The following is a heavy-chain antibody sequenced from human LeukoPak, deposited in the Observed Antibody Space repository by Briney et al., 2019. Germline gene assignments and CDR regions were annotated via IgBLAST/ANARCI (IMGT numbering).Heavy chain of an antibody. D-gene: IGHD6-19*01. V-gene: IGHV3-48*04. Sequence: GGSLRLSCAASAFTFSSYTMNWVRQAPGKGLEWVSYISSSASSTYYADSVKGRFTISRDNTKNSLYLQMNSLRAEDTAVYFCAGRGTTGWYVAYWGQGTLVTVSS. CDR3: AGRGTTGWYVAY. J-gene: IGHJ4*02. CDR2: ISSSASST. CDR1: AFTFSSYT.